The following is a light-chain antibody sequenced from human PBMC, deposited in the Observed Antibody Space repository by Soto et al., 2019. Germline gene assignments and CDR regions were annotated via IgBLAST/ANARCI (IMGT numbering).Light chain of an antibody. CDR3: SLYTSSSTWV. J-gene: IGLJ3*02. CDR2: EVS. Sequence: QSALTQPPFVSGSPGQSVTISCTGTSSDVGSYNRVSWYQQPPGTAPKLMIYEVSNWPSGVPDRFSGSKSGNTASLTISGLQAEDEADYYCSLYTSSSTWVFGGGTKLTVL. CDR1: SSDVGSYNR. V-gene: IGLV2-18*01.